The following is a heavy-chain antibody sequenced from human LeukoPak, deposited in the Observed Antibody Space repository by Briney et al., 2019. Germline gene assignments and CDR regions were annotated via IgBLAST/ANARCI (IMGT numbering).Heavy chain of an antibody. Sequence: PGGSLRLSCAASGFTFSSYSMNWVRQAPGKGLEWVISISSDRNYIYYKDSVKGRFTVSRDSAKSSLYLQMHSLRADDTAVYYCAKGSAAVGQELDHWGQGTLVTVSS. J-gene: IGHJ4*02. CDR1: GFTFSSYS. D-gene: IGHD6-13*01. CDR2: ISSDRNYI. CDR3: AKGSAAVGQELDH. V-gene: IGHV3-21*06.